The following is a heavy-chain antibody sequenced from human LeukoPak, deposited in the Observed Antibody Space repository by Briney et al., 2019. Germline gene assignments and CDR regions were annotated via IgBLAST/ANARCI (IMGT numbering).Heavy chain of an antibody. D-gene: IGHD5-24*01. CDR3: ASSPRGKRDGYRYFDY. J-gene: IGHJ4*02. CDR2: IYHSGST. CDR1: GYSISSGYY. V-gene: IGHV4-38-2*02. Sequence: SETLSLTCTVSGYSISSGYYWGWIRQPPGKGLEWIGSIYHSGSTYYNPSLKSRVTISVDTSKNQFSLKLSSVTAADTAVYYCASSPRGKRDGYRYFDYWGQGTLVTVSS.